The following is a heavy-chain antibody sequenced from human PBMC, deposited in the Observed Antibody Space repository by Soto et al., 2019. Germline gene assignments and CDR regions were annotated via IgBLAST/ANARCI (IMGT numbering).Heavy chain of an antibody. CDR1: GFSLSSSGVG. D-gene: IGHD3-16*01. CDR3: VHLLTGGRFDS. J-gene: IGHJ4*02. Sequence: QITLKESGPSLVKPTETLTLTCTFSGFSLSSSGVGVAWIRQPPGKPLEWLALIYWDDDKYTSPSLKSRLPITKDTSKNPVVLLMTNMDPVDTATYFCVHLLTGGRFDSWGQGTLVTVSS. V-gene: IGHV2-5*02. CDR2: IYWDDDK.